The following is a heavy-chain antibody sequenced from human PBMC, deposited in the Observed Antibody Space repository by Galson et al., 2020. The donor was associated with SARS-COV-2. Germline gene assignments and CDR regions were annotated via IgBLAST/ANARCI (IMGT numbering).Heavy chain of an antibody. J-gene: IGHJ4*02. V-gene: IGHV3-74*01. CDR2: INSYGNST. Sequence: GGSLRLSCAASGFSFSDYWMHWVRQAPGKGLVWVSRINSYGNSTNYADSVRGRFTVSRDNAKNVLYLQMNSLRAEDTAVYYCTRHSSCDYWGQGTLVTVSP. CDR3: TRHSSCDY. CDR1: GFSFSDYW. D-gene: IGHD3-22*01.